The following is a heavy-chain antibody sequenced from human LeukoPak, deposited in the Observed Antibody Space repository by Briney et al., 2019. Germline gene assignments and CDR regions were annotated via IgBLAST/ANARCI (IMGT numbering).Heavy chain of an antibody. V-gene: IGHV3-30*02. CDR1: GFSFTTYW. D-gene: IGHD3/OR15-3a*01. Sequence: PGGSLRLSCGASGFSFTTYWMGWVRQAPGKGLEWVAFIRYDGSNKYYADSVKGRFTISRDNSKNTLYLQMNSLRAEDTAVYYCAKDGLVDPLYLYYYYYMDVWGKGTTVTISS. J-gene: IGHJ6*03. CDR2: IRYDGSNK. CDR3: AKDGLVDPLYLYYYYYMDV.